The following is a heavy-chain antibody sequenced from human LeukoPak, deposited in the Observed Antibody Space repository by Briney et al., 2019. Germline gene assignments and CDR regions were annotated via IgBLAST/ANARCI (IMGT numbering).Heavy chain of an antibody. CDR1: AYTFTRYY. J-gene: IGHJ4*02. CDR2: INPDSGGR. CDR3: AREGSGWYGNFDY. D-gene: IGHD6-19*01. V-gene: IGHV1-2*02. Sequence: ASVKVSCTASAYTFTRYYMHWVRQAPGQGLEGMGWINPDSGGRNYAQKFQGRVTITRDTSISTAYMEVSRLRSDDTAVYYCAREGSGWYGNFDYWGQGTLVTVSS.